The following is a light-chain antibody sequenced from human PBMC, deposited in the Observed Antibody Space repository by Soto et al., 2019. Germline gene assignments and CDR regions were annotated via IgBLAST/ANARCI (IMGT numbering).Light chain of an antibody. CDR3: QQYNSYSSWT. J-gene: IGKJ1*01. CDR2: DAS. CDR1: QSISSW. V-gene: IGKV1-5*01. Sequence: DIQMTQSPSTLSASVGARVTIPCRASQSISSWLAWYQQKPGTAPKLLIYDASSLESGVPSRFSGSGSGTEFTLTISSLQPDDFATYYCQQYNSYSSWTFGQGTKVDIK.